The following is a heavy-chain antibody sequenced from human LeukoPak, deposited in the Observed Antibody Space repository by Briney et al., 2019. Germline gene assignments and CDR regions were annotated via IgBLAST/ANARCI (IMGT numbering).Heavy chain of an antibody. CDR1: GGSFSGYY. V-gene: IGHV4-59*01. D-gene: IGHD1-26*01. CDR3: ARTGGSYWFDP. J-gene: IGHJ5*02. Sequence: SETLSLTCAVYGGSFSGYYWSWIRQPPGKGLEWIGYIYYSGSTNYNPSLKSRATMSVDTSKNQFSLKLSSVTAADTAVYYCARTGGSYWFDPWGQGTLVTVSS. CDR2: IYYSGST.